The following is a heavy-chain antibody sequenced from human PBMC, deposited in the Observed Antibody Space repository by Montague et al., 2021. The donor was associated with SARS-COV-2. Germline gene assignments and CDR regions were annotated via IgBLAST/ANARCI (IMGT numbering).Heavy chain of an antibody. D-gene: IGHD2-15*01. CDR1: GGSISSYY. Sequence: SETLSLTCTVSGGSISSYYWSWIRQPPGKGLEWVGYIYYNESSNYNPSLKSRVTISIDTSKNQFSLNLNSVTAADGAVYYCASPGGYCSGGSCYYDYWGQGTLVTVSS. V-gene: IGHV4-59*01. CDR3: ASPGGYCSGGSCYYDY. CDR2: IYYNESS. J-gene: IGHJ4*02.